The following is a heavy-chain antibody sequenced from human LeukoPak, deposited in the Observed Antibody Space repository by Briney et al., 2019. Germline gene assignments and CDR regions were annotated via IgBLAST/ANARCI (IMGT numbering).Heavy chain of an antibody. D-gene: IGHD5-24*01. J-gene: IGHJ3*02. Sequence: PGGCLRLSCAASGFTFSSYAMSSVRRAPGQRVGGGSGIGGTGVGRYYADSGKARVAFPRDHSNNTLYLQINSLRAEDTAVYSCARGQLVEMPTINIWGQGTMVTVSS. V-gene: IGHV3-23*01. CDR2: IGGTGVGR. CDR3: ARGQLVEMPTINI. CDR1: GFTFSSYA.